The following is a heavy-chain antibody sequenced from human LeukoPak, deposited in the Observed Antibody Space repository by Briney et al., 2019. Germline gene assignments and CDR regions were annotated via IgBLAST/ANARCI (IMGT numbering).Heavy chain of an antibody. Sequence: SVKVSCKASGGTFSSYAISWVRQAPGQGLEWMGGIIPIFGAANYAQKFQGRVTITADESTSTAYMELSSLRSEDTAVYYCARDIVVVPADEDYCGMDVWGQGTTVTASS. CDR1: GGTFSSYA. V-gene: IGHV1-69*13. CDR3: ARDIVVVPADEDYCGMDV. CDR2: IIPIFGAA. J-gene: IGHJ6*02. D-gene: IGHD2-2*01.